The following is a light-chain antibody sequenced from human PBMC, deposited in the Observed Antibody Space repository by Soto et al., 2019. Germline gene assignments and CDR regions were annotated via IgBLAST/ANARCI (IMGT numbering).Light chain of an antibody. CDR1: SSDVGSYNL. J-gene: IGLJ2*01. CDR3: CSYAGSSTPVV. Sequence: QSVLTQPASVSGSPGQSITISCTGTSSDVGSYNLVSWYQQHPGKAPKLMIYEGSKRPSGVSNRFSGSKSGNTASLTISGLQAEDEAAYYCCSYAGSSTPVVFGGGTKVTVL. V-gene: IGLV2-23*01. CDR2: EGS.